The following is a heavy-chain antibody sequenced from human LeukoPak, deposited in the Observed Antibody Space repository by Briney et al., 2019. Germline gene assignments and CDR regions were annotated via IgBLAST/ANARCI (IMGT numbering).Heavy chain of an antibody. D-gene: IGHD6-13*01. CDR1: GGSISSYY. CDR2: IYYSGST. Sequence: SETLSLTCTVSGGSISSYYWSWIRQPPGKGLEWIGYIYYSGSTNYNPSLKSRVTISVDTSKNQFSLKLSSVTAADTAVYYCARDLGTAAAGSRDINDAFDIWGQGTMVTVSS. V-gene: IGHV4-59*01. J-gene: IGHJ3*02. CDR3: ARDLGTAAAGSRDINDAFDI.